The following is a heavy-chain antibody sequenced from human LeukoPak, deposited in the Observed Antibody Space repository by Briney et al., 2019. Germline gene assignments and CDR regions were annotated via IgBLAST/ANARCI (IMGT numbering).Heavy chain of an antibody. CDR1: GFTFSSYS. CDR2: ISSSSSTI. Sequence: GGSLRPSCAASGFTFSSYSMNWVRQAPGKGLEWVSYISSSSSTIYYADSVKGRFTISRDNAKNSLYLQMNSLRAEDTAVYYCARDQAQTLFGDPWGGDAFDIWGQGTMVTVSS. V-gene: IGHV3-48*01. CDR3: ARDQAQTLFGDPWGGDAFDI. J-gene: IGHJ3*02. D-gene: IGHD3-10*01.